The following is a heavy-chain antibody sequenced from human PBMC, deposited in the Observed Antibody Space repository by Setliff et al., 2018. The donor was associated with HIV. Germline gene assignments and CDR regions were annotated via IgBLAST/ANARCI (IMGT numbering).Heavy chain of an antibody. J-gene: IGHJ4*02. Sequence: PGESLKISCAAPGFNFKDFAMHWVRQPPGKGLEWVSGITWSSDSIAYADSVRGRFTTSRDNAKNSLYLQMSSLKPEDTAFYYCVRGYDVLIGSPDSWGQGTLVTVSS. CDR2: ITWSSDSI. D-gene: IGHD3-9*01. CDR3: VRGYDVLIGSPDS. V-gene: IGHV3-9*01. CDR1: GFNFKDFA.